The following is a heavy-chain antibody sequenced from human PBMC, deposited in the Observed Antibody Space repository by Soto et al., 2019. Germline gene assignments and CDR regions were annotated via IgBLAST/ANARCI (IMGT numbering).Heavy chain of an antibody. J-gene: IGHJ6*02. CDR3: ARYPYSSSWYVYYYYYGMDV. CDR2: MNPDSGNT. CDR1: GYTFTSYD. Sequence: PGASVKVSCKASGYTFTSYDINWVRQATGQGLEWMGWMNPDSGNTGYAQKFQGRVTMTRNTSISTAYMELSSLRSEDTAVYYCARYPYSSSWYVYYYYYGMDVWGQGTTVTVSS. D-gene: IGHD6-13*01. V-gene: IGHV1-8*01.